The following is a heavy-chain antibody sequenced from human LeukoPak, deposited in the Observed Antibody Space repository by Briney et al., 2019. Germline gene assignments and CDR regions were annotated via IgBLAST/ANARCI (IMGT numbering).Heavy chain of an antibody. Sequence: GGSLRLSCRVSGFTFNTYWMHWVRQAPGKGLVWVSRMNNDGRVISYADSVKGRFTISRDNAKNTLYLQMNSLRAEDTAVYYCAREFQATGFWALDYWGQGTLVTASS. CDR2: MNNDGRVI. CDR3: AREFQATGFWALDY. CDR1: GFTFNTYW. V-gene: IGHV3-74*01. D-gene: IGHD3-16*01. J-gene: IGHJ4*02.